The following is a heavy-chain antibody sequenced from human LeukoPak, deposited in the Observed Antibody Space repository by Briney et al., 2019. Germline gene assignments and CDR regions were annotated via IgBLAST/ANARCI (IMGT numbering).Heavy chain of an antibody. J-gene: IGHJ3*02. CDR1: GFTFSDNY. CDR3: ARDWRDSSGKFPNDAFDI. V-gene: IGHV3-11*04. Sequence: GGSLRLSCAASGFTFSDNYMSWIRQAPGKGLEWVSYISSSGSIYYADSVKGRFTISRDNAKNSLYLQMNSLRAEDTAAYYCARDWRDSSGKFPNDAFDIWGQGTMVTVPS. D-gene: IGHD3-22*01. CDR2: ISSSGSI.